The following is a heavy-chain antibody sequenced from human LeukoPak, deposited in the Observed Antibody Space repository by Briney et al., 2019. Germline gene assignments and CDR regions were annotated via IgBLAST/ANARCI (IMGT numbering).Heavy chain of an antibody. Sequence: ASVKVSCKASGGTFSSYAISWVRQAPGQGLEWTGGIIPIFGTANYAQKFQGRVTITADESTSTAYMELSSLRSEDTAVYYCARSADNYNYDSSGYYSLNYWGQGTLVTVSS. CDR1: GGTFSSYA. CDR2: IIPIFGTA. J-gene: IGHJ4*02. D-gene: IGHD3-22*01. CDR3: ARSADNYNYDSSGYYSLNY. V-gene: IGHV1-69*01.